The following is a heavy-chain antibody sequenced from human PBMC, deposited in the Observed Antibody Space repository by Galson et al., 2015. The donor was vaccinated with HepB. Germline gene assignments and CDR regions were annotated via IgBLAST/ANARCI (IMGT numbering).Heavy chain of an antibody. CDR1: GFTFTNYA. J-gene: IGHJ3*02. CDR3: ATEWHGSSGWVPRAFDI. Sequence: SLRLSCAASGFTFTNYAMNWVRQAPGKGLEYVSGLSSNGGSNYKTNSVKGRFTISRDNSRNTVYLQMGSLRAEDTAVYYCATEWHGSSGWVPRAFDIWGQGTMVTVSS. D-gene: IGHD6-19*01. CDR2: LSSNGGSN. V-gene: IGHV3-64*01.